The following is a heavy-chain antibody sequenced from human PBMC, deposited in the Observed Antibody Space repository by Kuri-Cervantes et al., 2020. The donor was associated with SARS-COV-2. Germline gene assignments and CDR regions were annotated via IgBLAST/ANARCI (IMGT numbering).Heavy chain of an antibody. CDR3: TRGDFWSGYYVDY. V-gene: IGHV3-48*01. CDR1: GFTFSSYS. Sequence: GESLKISCAASGFTFSSYSMNWVRQAPGKGLEWVSYISSSSSTIYYADSVKGRFTISRDNAKNSLYLQMNSLRAEDTAVYYCTRGDFWSGYYVDYWGQETLVTVSS. D-gene: IGHD3-3*01. J-gene: IGHJ4*02. CDR2: ISSSSSTI.